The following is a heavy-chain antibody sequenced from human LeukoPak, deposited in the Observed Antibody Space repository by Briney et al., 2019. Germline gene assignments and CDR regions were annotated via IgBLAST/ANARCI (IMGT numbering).Heavy chain of an antibody. D-gene: IGHD2-2*02. CDR2: ISGSGGST. V-gene: IGHV3-23*01. Sequence: PGESLRLSCAASGFTFSSYAMSWVRQAPGKGLEWVSAISGSGGSTYYADSVKGRFTISRDNSKNTLYLQMNSLRAEDTAVYYCAKGGYCSSTSCYTSWFDPWGQGTLVTVSS. CDR3: AKGGYCSSTSCYTSWFDP. J-gene: IGHJ5*02. CDR1: GFTFSSYA.